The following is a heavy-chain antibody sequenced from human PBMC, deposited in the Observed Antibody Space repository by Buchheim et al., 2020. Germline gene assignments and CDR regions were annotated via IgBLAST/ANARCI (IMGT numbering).Heavy chain of an antibody. V-gene: IGHV3-30-3*01. D-gene: IGHD3-16*01. CDR1: GFTFSSYD. Sequence: QVQLVESGGGVVQPGRSLRLSCAASGFTFSSYDMHWVRQAPGKGLEWVAVISYDGSNKYYADSVKGRFTIPRDNSKNTLYLQMNSLRAEYTAVYYCARDHDIMITFGGVSMDVWGQGTT. J-gene: IGHJ6*02. CDR3: ARDHDIMITFGGVSMDV. CDR2: ISYDGSNK.